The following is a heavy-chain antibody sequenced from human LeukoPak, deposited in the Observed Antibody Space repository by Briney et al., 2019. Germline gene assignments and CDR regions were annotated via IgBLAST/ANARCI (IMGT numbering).Heavy chain of an antibody. D-gene: IGHD1-26*01. CDR2: ISSTRDI. CDR1: GFTFDKYA. Sequence: GGSLRLSCAASGFTFDKYALNWSRHTPGKGLEWLSYISSTRDIYYADSVKGRFTISRDNAKKSLYLQMNSLRAEDTAVYFCARDDKWAFDYWGQGTLVTVSS. CDR3: ARDDKWAFDY. V-gene: IGHV3-69-1*02. J-gene: IGHJ4*02.